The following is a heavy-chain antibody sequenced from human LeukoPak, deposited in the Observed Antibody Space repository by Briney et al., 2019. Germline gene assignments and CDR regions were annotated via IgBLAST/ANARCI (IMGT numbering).Heavy chain of an antibody. CDR3: ARDHRYDSSGYYGRTFTSPPGY. Sequence: GGSLRLSCAASGFTFSDYYMSWIRQAPGRGLEWVSYISSSGSTIYYADSVKGRFTISRDNAKNSLYLQMNSLRAEDTAVYYCARDHRYDSSGYYGRTFTSPPGYWGQGTLVTVSS. J-gene: IGHJ4*02. V-gene: IGHV3-11*01. CDR2: ISSSGSTI. D-gene: IGHD3-22*01. CDR1: GFTFSDYY.